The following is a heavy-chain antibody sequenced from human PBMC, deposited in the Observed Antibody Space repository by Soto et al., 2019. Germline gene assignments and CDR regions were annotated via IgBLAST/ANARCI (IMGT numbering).Heavy chain of an antibody. CDR1: GYTFSSFY. CDR2: INPSGGDT. Sequence: QVQLVQSGAEVKKPGASVKVSCKASGYTFSSFYIHWVRQAPGRGLEWMGIINPSGGDTGYAKKFQGRVTXTRDTSTSTVYIEVSSLRPDDTAVYYCARGQNDYSTSSGRRSAQRGYYYAMDVWGQGTTVTVS. CDR3: ARGQNDYSTSSGRRSAQRGYYYAMDV. D-gene: IGHD4-4*01. V-gene: IGHV1-46*01. J-gene: IGHJ6*02.